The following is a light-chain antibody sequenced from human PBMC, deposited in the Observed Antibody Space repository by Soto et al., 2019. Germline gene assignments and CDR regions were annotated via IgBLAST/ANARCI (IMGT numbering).Light chain of an antibody. CDR2: DAS. V-gene: IGKV3-20*01. CDR3: QQYDVSPIT. CDR1: QSVRSER. J-gene: IGKJ5*01. Sequence: IVLTQSPDTLSLSPGERATLSCRASQSVRSERLAWYQQKPGQAPRLVIFDASFRATGFPQRFSGSGSGTDFTLTITRLEPEDFAVYYCQQYDVSPITFGLGTRLEMK.